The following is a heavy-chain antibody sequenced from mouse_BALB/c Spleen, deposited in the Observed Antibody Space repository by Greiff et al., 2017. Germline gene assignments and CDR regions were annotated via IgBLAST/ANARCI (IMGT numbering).Heavy chain of an antibody. CDR3: ARELHFDY. V-gene: IGHV5-17*02. CDR2: ISSGSSTI. J-gene: IGHJ2*01. CDR1: GFTFSSFG. Sequence: EVKLMESGGGLVQPGGSRKLSCAASGFTFSSFGMHWVRQAPEKGLEWVAYISSGSSTIYYEDTVKGRFTISRDNPKNTLFLQMTSLRSEDTAMYYCARELHFDYWGQGTTLTVSS.